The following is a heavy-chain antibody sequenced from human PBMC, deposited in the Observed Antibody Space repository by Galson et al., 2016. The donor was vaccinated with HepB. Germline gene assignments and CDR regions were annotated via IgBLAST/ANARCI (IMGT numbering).Heavy chain of an antibody. D-gene: IGHD3-3*01. CDR2: IGMSDTTI. V-gene: IGHV3-11*01. Sequence: SLRLSCAVSGFTFSDYYMTWIRQAPGKGLEWISYIGMSDTTIYYADSVKGRFTVSRDNANRSLYLQMNSLRAEDAAVYYCARTWYYRISSGYYPYFDDWGQGTLVTVSP. CDR1: GFTFSDYY. CDR3: ARTWYYRISSGYYPYFDD. J-gene: IGHJ4*02.